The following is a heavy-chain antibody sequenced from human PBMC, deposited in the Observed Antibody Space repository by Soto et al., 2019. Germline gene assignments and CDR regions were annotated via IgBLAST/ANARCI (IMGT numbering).Heavy chain of an antibody. CDR2: IHNSGTS. CDR1: GGSIKSSAYH. CDR3: VRDERIAAPQLDY. J-gene: IGHJ4*02. Sequence: SLTCTVSGGSIKSSAYHWILTRQSHAKGLECIGYIHNSGTSFYNPSLRCRVTVTLDTSRSQFSLTLASVTAADTAVYYCVRDERIAAPQLDYWGQGIPVTVSS. V-gene: IGHV4-30-4*01. D-gene: IGHD6-6*01.